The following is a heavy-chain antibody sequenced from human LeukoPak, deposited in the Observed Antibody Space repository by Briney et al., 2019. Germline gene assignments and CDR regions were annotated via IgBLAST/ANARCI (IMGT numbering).Heavy chain of an antibody. Sequence: SETLSLTCTVSGGSISGYYWSWIRQPAGKGLEWIGRFYNSGSTKYNPSLKSRVTMSIDTSKNEFYLKLTSVTAADTAVYYCARDGPNWDLLWGQGTLVTVSS. CDR1: GGSISGYY. V-gene: IGHV4-4*07. CDR3: ARDGPNWDLL. CDR2: FYNSGST. D-gene: IGHD7-27*01. J-gene: IGHJ4*02.